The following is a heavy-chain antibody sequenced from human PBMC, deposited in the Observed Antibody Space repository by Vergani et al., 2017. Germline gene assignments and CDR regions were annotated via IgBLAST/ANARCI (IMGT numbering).Heavy chain of an antibody. V-gene: IGHV1-69*01. Sequence: QVQLVQSGAEVKKPGSSVKVSCKASGGTLSRYAISWVRQAPGQGLEWRGGIIPICGTANYAQKFQGRVTITADESTSTAYMELSSLRSEDTAVYYCASPLWFGGYGMDVWGQGTTVTVSS. D-gene: IGHD3-10*01. CDR2: IIPICGTA. CDR3: ASPLWFGGYGMDV. CDR1: GGTLSRYA. J-gene: IGHJ6*02.